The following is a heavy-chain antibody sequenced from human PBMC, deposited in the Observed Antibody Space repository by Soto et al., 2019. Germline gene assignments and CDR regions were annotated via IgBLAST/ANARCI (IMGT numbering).Heavy chain of an antibody. D-gene: IGHD1-7*01. J-gene: IGHJ4*02. Sequence: GPLVPAGAEVEKPWASVKGSCKAFWYNFTSYDINLVRTGTGTGLEWMGWMNPNSGNTGYAQKFQGRVTMTRNTSINTAYMELSSLRSEDTAVYYCARAYNWNYEFDYWGQGTLVTVSS. CDR2: MNPNSGNT. V-gene: IGHV1-8*01. CDR1: WYNFTSYD. CDR3: ARAYNWNYEFDY.